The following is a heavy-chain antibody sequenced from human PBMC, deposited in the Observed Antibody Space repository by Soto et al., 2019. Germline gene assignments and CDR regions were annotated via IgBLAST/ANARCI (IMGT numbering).Heavy chain of an antibody. CDR3: ARGMAWVGGFDP. Sequence: QVQLQESGPGLVKPSQTLSLTCTVSGGSISSGGYYWSWIRQHPGKGLEWIGYIYYSGSTYYNPSLKSRVTISVDTAKTQFSLNLSSGTAADTAVDDCARGMAWVGGFDPWGQGTLVTVSS. J-gene: IGHJ5*02. V-gene: IGHV4-31*03. CDR1: GGSISSGGYY. D-gene: IGHD2-15*01. CDR2: IYYSGST.